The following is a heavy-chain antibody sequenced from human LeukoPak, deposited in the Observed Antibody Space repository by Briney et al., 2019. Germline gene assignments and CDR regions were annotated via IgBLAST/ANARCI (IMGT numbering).Heavy chain of an antibody. V-gene: IGHV3-21*04. J-gene: IGHJ4*02. D-gene: IGHD3-22*01. CDR1: GFTFSSYA. CDR2: ITSSSSYI. Sequence: GGPLRLSCAASGFTFSSYAMNWVRQAPGKGLEWVSSITSSSSYIYYADSLKGRFTISRDNAKNSLYLQMNSLRAEDTAVYYCAKVLIPYYYDSSGPLRHYFDYWGQGTLVTVSS. CDR3: AKVLIPYYYDSSGPLRHYFDY.